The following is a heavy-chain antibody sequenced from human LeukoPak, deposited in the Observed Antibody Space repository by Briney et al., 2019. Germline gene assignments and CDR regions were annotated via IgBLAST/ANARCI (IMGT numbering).Heavy chain of an antibody. CDR3: ARDSRDLVPPYTAMAIFDY. Sequence: SETLSLTCTVSGGSISSGDYYWSWIRQPPGKGLEWIGYIYYSGSTYYNPSLKSRVTISVDTSKNQFSLKLSSVTAADTAVYYCARDSRDLVPPYTAMAIFDYWGQGTLVTVSS. D-gene: IGHD5-18*01. V-gene: IGHV4-30-4*01. CDR1: GGSISSGDYY. J-gene: IGHJ4*02. CDR2: IYYSGST.